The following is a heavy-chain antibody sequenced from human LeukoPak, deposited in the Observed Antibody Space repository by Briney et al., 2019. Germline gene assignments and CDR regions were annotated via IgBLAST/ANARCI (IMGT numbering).Heavy chain of an antibody. CDR2: ISGSGGST. Sequence: GGSLRLSCAASGFTFSSYAMSWVRQASGKGLEWVSAISGSGGSTYYADSVKGRFTISRDNSKNTLYLQMNSLRAEDTAVYYCAKDNDSGSYYYISSTVFDYWGQGTLVTVSS. CDR1: GFTFSSYA. V-gene: IGHV3-23*01. CDR3: AKDNDSGSYYYISSTVFDY. D-gene: IGHD1-26*01. J-gene: IGHJ4*02.